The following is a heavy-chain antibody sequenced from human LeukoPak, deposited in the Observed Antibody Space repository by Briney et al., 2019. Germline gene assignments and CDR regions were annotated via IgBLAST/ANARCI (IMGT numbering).Heavy chain of an antibody. V-gene: IGHV1-2*02. D-gene: IGHD3-3*01. Sequence: GASVKVSCKASGYIFTTYYIHWVRQAPGQGLEWMGWINPNSGGTNYAQKFQGRVTMTRDTSISTAYMELSRLRSDDTAVYYCARCGSWDFWSAQRAFDIWGQGTMVTVSS. CDR2: INPNSGGT. J-gene: IGHJ3*02. CDR1: GYIFTTYY. CDR3: ARCGSWDFWSAQRAFDI.